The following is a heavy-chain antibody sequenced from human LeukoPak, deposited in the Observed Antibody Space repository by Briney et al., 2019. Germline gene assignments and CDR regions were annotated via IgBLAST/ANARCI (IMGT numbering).Heavy chain of an antibody. CDR3: ARGGGTMVRGVIIRGSPTQLDY. J-gene: IGHJ4*02. CDR1: GYTFTSYD. D-gene: IGHD3-10*01. Sequence: ASVKVSCKASGYTFTSYDINWVRQATGQGLEWMGWMNPNSGNTGYAQKFQGRVTMTRNTSISTAYMELSSLRSEDTAVYYCARGGGTMVRGVIIRGSPTQLDYWGQGTLVTVSS. CDR2: MNPNSGNT. V-gene: IGHV1-8*01.